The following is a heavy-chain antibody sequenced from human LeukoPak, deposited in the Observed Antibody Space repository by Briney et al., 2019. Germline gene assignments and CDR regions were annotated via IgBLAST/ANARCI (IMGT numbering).Heavy chain of an antibody. D-gene: IGHD6-19*01. CDR3: AKGRIAVAGTLDY. V-gene: IGHV3-20*04. CDR1: GFTFDDYG. J-gene: IGHJ4*02. CDR2: INWNGGSA. Sequence: GGSLRLSCAASGFTFDDYGMSWVRQAPGKGLEWVSGINWNGGSAGYADSVKGRFTISRDNAKNSLYLQMNSLRAEDTAVYYCAKGRIAVAGTLDYWGQGTLVTVSS.